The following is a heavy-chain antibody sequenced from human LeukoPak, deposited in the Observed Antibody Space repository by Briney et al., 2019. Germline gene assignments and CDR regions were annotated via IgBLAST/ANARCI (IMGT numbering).Heavy chain of an antibody. V-gene: IGHV3-21*01. CDR3: AREMGLDYDIFVNYGMDV. CDR2: ISSSSSYI. CDR1: GFTFGRYS. D-gene: IGHD3-9*01. J-gene: IGHJ6*04. Sequence: RGSRRLSCAASGFTFGRYSVNWVRQAPGKGLEWVSSISSSSSYIYYADSVKGRFTISRDNAKNSLYLQMNSLRAEDTAVYYCAREMGLDYDIFVNYGMDVWGKGTTVTVSS.